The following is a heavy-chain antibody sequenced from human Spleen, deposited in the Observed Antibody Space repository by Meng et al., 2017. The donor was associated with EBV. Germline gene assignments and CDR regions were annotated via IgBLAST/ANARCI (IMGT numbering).Heavy chain of an antibody. J-gene: IGHJ4*02. D-gene: IGHD2-8*02. CDR1: WFALPASGVA. CDR3: AHGLVVHTTHFDY. Sequence: QLTLNTHRPPQVNPTNPLRLTVTSSWFALPASGVAVGWIRPPPGKALEWLALIYWDDDKRYSPSLKSRLTITKDTSKNQVVLTMTNMDPVDTATYYCAHGLVVHTTHFDYWGQGTLVTVSS. CDR2: IYWDDDK. V-gene: IGHV2-5*02.